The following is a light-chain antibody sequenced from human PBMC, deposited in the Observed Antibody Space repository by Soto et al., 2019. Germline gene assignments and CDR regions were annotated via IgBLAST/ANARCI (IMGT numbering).Light chain of an antibody. J-gene: IGKJ3*01. V-gene: IGKV2-28*01. CDR1: QSLLYTNGYSY. CDR3: QQLNSYPFT. Sequence: DIVMTQSPLSLPVTPGEPASISCRSSQSLLYTNGYSYLDWYLQKPGQSPQLLIYLGSNRASGVPDRFSGSGSGTDFTLTISSLQPEDFATYYCQQLNSYPFTFGPGTKVDIK. CDR2: LGS.